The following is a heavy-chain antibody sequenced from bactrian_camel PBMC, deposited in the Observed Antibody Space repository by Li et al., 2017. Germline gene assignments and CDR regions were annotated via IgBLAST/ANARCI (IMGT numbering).Heavy chain of an antibody. V-gene: IGHV3-1*01. CDR3: ATGGSWPFLPIKYNY. CDR1: GFTFDDYS. J-gene: IGHJ4*01. D-gene: IGHD6*01. CDR2: ISTGGEAT. Sequence: DVQLVESGGGLVQPGGSLRLSCADSGFTFDDYSMCWIRQASGKGLEWVSTISTGGEATNYADSVKGRFTISRDNAKNTLYLQMNSLKTEDTAVYYCATGGSWPFLPIKYNYWGQGTQVTVS.